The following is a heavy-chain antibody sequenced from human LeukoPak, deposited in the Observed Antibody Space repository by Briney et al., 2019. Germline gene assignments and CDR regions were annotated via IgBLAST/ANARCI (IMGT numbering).Heavy chain of an antibody. CDR3: ASGSYLWGGMDV. Sequence: ASVKVSCKASGDSFSNYGFAWVRQAPGQGLEWMWWISADSGDRYYAQNFQHRVTMTTDTSTTTGYMELRSLRSDDTAVYYCASGSYLWGGMDVWGQGTTVTVSS. V-gene: IGHV1-18*01. CDR1: GDSFSNYG. CDR2: ISADSGDR. J-gene: IGHJ6*02. D-gene: IGHD1-26*01.